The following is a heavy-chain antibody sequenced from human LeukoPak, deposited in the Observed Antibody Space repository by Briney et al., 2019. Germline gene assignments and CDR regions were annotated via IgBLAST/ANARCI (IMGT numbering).Heavy chain of an antibody. CDR2: ISSSSYI. CDR1: GFTFSSYS. J-gene: IGHJ4*02. D-gene: IGHD3-10*01. V-gene: IGHV3-21*01. Sequence: GGSLRLSCAASGFTFSSYSMNWVRQAPGKGLEWVSSISSSSYIYYADSVKGRFTISRDNAKNSLYLQMNSLRAEDTAVYYCAKEYDSGGYGANFDYWGQGTLVTVSS. CDR3: AKEYDSGGYGANFDY.